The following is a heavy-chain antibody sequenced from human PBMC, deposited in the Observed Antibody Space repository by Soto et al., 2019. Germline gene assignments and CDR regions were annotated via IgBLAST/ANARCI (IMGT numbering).Heavy chain of an antibody. V-gene: IGHV4-30-4*01. CDR2: IYYSGTT. CDR1: GGSISSGDYY. D-gene: IGHD3-10*01. J-gene: IGHJ6*02. Sequence: QVQLQESGPGLVKPSQTLSLTCTVSGGSISSGDYYWSWIRQPPGKGLEWIGYIYYSGTTNYNPPLKSRVTISVDTSKNQFSLKLSSVTAADTAVYYCARDKIWFGELVDYYGMDVWGQGTTVTVSS. CDR3: ARDKIWFGELVDYYGMDV.